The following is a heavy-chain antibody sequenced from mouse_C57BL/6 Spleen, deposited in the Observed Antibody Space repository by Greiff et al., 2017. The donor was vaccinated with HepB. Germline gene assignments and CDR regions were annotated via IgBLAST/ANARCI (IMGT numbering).Heavy chain of an antibody. J-gene: IGHJ4*01. V-gene: IGHV5-9-1*02. Sequence: EVKVVESGAGLVKPGGSLKLSCAVSGFTFSSYAMSWVRQTPEKRLEWVAYISSGGDYIYYADTVKGLFTIARDNARNTLYLQMSSLKSEDTAMYYCTTYYAMDYWGQGTSDTVSS. CDR2: ISSGGDYI. CDR3: TTYYAMDY. CDR1: GFTFSSYA.